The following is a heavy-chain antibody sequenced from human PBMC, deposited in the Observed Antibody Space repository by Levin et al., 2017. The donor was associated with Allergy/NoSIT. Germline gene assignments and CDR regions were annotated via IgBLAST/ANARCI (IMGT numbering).Heavy chain of an antibody. CDR2: ISSSGSTI. CDR3: AREPTTYYGSGSYLGSISNY. CDR1: GFTFSSYE. D-gene: IGHD3-10*01. J-gene: IGHJ4*02. Sequence: GGSLRLSCAASGFTFSSYEMNWVRQAPGKGLEWVSYISSSGSTIYYADSVKGRFTISRDNAKNSLYLQMNSLRAEDTAVYYCAREPTTYYGSGSYLGSISNYWGQGTLVTVSS. V-gene: IGHV3-48*03.